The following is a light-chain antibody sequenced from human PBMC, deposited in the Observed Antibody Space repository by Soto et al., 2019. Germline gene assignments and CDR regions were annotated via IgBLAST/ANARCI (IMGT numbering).Light chain of an antibody. CDR3: QQSYSTPPYT. CDR2: AAS. Sequence: DIQMTQSPSSLSASVGDRVTITCRASQSISNDLYWYQQKPGKASKLLIYAASSLQGGVPSRFSGRGSGTDFTLTISSLQPEDFATYYCQQSYSTPPYTFGQGTRLEIK. J-gene: IGKJ2*01. CDR1: QSISND. V-gene: IGKV1-39*01.